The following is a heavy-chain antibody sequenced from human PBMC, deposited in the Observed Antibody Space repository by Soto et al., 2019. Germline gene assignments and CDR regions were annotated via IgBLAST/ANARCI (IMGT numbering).Heavy chain of an antibody. CDR3: ARDAGYSNPFDY. D-gene: IGHD4-4*01. CDR1: GGSISSGDYY. V-gene: IGHV4-30-4*01. Sequence: SETLSLTCPVSGGSISSGDYYWSWIRQPPGKGLEWIGYIYYSGSTYYNPSRKSLVTISVDTSKNHFSLKLSAVTAADTAVYYCARDAGYSNPFDYWGQGTLVTVSS. J-gene: IGHJ4*02. CDR2: IYYSGST.